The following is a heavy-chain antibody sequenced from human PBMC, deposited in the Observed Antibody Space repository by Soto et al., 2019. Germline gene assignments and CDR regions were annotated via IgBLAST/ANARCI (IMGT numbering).Heavy chain of an antibody. CDR2: IYYSGST. V-gene: IGHV4-39*01. D-gene: IGHD2-2*01. CDR3: ARTSTQKDIDY. J-gene: IGHJ4*02. Sequence: PSETLSLTCTVSGGSISSSSYYWGWIRQPPGKGLEWIGSIYYSGSTYYNPSLKSRVTISVDTSKNQFSLKLSSVTAADTAVYYCARTSTQKDIDYWGQGTLVTVSS. CDR1: GGSISSSSYY.